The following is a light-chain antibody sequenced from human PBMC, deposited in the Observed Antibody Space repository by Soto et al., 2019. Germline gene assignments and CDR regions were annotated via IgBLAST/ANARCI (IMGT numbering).Light chain of an antibody. CDR1: QSISSY. J-gene: IGKJ1*01. V-gene: IGKV1-39*01. CDR2: AAS. Sequence: DIQTTQSPSSLSASVGDRVTITCRASQSISSYLNWYQQKPGKAPKLLIYAASSLQSGVPSRFSGSGSGTDFTLTISSLQPEDFVTYYCQQSYSTLWTVGQGTKVDIK. CDR3: QQSYSTLWT.